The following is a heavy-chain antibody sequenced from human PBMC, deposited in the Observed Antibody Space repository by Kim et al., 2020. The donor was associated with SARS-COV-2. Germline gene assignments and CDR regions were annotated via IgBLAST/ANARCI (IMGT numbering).Heavy chain of an antibody. CDR2: IYHSGTT. V-gene: IGHV4-30-2*01. CDR3: ASEGV. J-gene: IGHJ6*02. Sequence: IYHSGTTYYNPSLKSRVTISVDRSKNQFSLKLSSVTAADTAVYYCASEGVWGQGTTVTVSS.